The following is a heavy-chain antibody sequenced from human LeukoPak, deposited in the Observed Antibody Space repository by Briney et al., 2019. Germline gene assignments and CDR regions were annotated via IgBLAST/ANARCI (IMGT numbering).Heavy chain of an antibody. CDR2: IIPIIGTA. CDR1: GDTFTSSA. CDR3: AARQGAGWCPRLFDI. D-gene: IGHD4/OR15-4a*01. Sequence: SVKVSCKASGDTFTSSAISRVRQAPGQGLEWMGRIIPIIGTANYVQEFQGRVTITTDASTSAAYMELSSLRSEDTAVYYCAARQGAGWCPRLFDIWGQGTMVTVSS. J-gene: IGHJ5*01. V-gene: IGHV1-69*05.